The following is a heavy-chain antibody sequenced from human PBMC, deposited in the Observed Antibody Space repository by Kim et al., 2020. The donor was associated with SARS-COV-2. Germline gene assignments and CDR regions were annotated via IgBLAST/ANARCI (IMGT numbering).Heavy chain of an antibody. Sequence: GGSLRLSCAASGFTFSSYAMAWVRQAPGKGLEWVSGIGRGGSGTFYADSVKGRFSISRDNSKNTVNVQMNSLRGEDTAVYYCAKVSSGWSEGRTFDFWGQGTLVTVSS. CDR2: IGRGGSGT. J-gene: IGHJ4*02. CDR1: GFTFSSYA. D-gene: IGHD6-19*01. V-gene: IGHV3-23*01. CDR3: AKVSSGWSEGRTFDF.